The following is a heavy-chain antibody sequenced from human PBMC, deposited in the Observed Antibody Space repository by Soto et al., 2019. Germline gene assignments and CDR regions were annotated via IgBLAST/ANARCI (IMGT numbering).Heavy chain of an antibody. CDR2: IIPIFGAA. V-gene: IGHV1-69*13. J-gene: IGHJ4*02. CDR1: GGTFSNYA. CDR3: ARGVHYDSSGYYYFY. Sequence: SVKVSCKASGGTFSNYAIDRVRQAPGQGLEWMGGIIPIFGAANYAQKFQGRITITADESTSTAYMELRSLRSEDTAVYYCARGVHYDSSGYYYFYWGQGTLVTV. D-gene: IGHD3-22*01.